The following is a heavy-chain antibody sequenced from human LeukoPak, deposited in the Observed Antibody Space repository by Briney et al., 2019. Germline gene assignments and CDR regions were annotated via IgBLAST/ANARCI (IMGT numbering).Heavy chain of an antibody. V-gene: IGHV1-46*01. D-gene: IGHD6-13*01. CDR1: GYTFTSNY. CDR3: ARDGLYEQQLASYYYMDV. J-gene: IGHJ6*03. CDR2: ISPRGGST. Sequence: ASVKVSCKAFGYTFTSNYMHWVRQAPGQGPEWMGVISPRGGSTTYAQKFQGRVTLTRDMSTSTDYLELSRLRSEDTDVYYCARDGLYEQQLASYYYMDVWGKGTTVTISS.